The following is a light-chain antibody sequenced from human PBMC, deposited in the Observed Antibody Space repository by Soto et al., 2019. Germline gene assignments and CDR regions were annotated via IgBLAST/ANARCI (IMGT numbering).Light chain of an antibody. CDR3: QQYVTSPWT. Sequence: IVLTQSPGTLSLSPGERATLSCRASQSVTSSYLAWYQQKPGQAPRLLMYGASSRATGIPDRFSGSGSGTDFTLTISRLEPEDFAVYYCQQYVTSPWTFGQGTKVEIK. V-gene: IGKV3-20*01. CDR1: QSVTSSY. J-gene: IGKJ1*01. CDR2: GAS.